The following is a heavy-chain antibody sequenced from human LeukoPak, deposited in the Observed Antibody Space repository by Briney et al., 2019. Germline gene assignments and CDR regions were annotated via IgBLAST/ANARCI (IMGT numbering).Heavy chain of an antibody. Sequence: SETLSLTCTVSGGSISNSSYYWGWIRQPPGKWLEWIGSIYYSGSTYYNPSLKSRVTISVDTSKNQFSLKLSSVTAADTAVYYCARLLGTHINYFDPWGQGTLVTVSS. D-gene: IGHD2-21*01. CDR1: GGSISNSSYY. V-gene: IGHV4-39*01. CDR3: ARLLGTHINYFDP. CDR2: IYYSGST. J-gene: IGHJ5*02.